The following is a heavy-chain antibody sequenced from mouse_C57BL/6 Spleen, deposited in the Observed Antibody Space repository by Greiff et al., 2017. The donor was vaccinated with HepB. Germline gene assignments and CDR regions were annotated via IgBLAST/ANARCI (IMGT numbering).Heavy chain of an antibody. J-gene: IGHJ4*01. Sequence: ESGAELVRPGTSVKVSCKASGYAFTNYLIEWVKQRPGQGLEWIGVINPGSGGTNYNEKFKGKATLTADKSSSTAYMQLSSLTSEDSAVYFCARSGRLRRVGDYWGQGTSVTVSS. D-gene: IGHD2-2*01. CDR2: INPGSGGT. CDR3: ARSGRLRRVGDY. CDR1: GYAFTNYL. V-gene: IGHV1-54*01.